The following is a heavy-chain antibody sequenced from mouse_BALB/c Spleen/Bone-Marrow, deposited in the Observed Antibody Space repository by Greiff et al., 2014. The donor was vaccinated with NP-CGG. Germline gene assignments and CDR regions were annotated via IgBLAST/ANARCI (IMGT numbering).Heavy chain of an antibody. CDR3: ASYFYYAMDY. CDR2: ISYDGSN. V-gene: IGHV3-6*02. CDR1: GYSITSGYY. D-gene: IGHD1-1*01. J-gene: IGHJ4*01. Sequence: VQLQQSGPGLVKPSQSLSLTCSATGYSITSGYYWNWIRQFPGNKLEWMGYISYDGSNNYNPSLKNRISITRDTSKNQFFLKLNSVTTEDTATYYCASYFYYAMDYWGQGTSVTVSS.